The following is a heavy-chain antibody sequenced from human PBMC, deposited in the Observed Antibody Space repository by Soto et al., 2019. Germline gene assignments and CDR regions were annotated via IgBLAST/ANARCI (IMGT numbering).Heavy chain of an antibody. D-gene: IGHD1-26*01. CDR3: ARDTGEWELAPNYYYYGLDV. CDR2: ISSSSSYI. Sequence: GGSLRLSCAASGFTFSSYSMNWVRQAPGKGLEWVSSISSSSSYIYYADSVKGRITISRDNAKNSLYLQMNSLRAEDTAVYYCARDTGEWELAPNYYYYGLDVWGQGSTVTVSS. CDR1: GFTFSSYS. J-gene: IGHJ6*02. V-gene: IGHV3-21*01.